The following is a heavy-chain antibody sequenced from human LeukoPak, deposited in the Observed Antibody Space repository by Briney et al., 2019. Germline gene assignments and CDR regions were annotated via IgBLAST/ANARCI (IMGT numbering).Heavy chain of an antibody. CDR3: ARGLEWGDGFDI. CDR1: GGSISSGSYY. D-gene: IGHD1-1*01. CDR2: VYISGST. Sequence: SQTQSLTCTVSGGSISSGSYYWTWIRQPAGKGLERIGRVYISGSTNYNPSLKSRVTISVDTSKNHFSLKLTSVTAADTAVYYCARGLEWGDGFDIWGQGTMVTVSP. J-gene: IGHJ3*02. V-gene: IGHV4-61*02.